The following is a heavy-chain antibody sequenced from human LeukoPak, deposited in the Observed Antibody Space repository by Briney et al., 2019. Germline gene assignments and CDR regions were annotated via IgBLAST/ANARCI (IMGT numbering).Heavy chain of an antibody. D-gene: IGHD4-17*01. Sequence: GVSLRLSCAASGFTFSSYAIHWVRQAPGKGLEWVAVILYDGVNKYYADSVKGRFTISRDNSKNTLYLQMNSLRAEDTAVYYCARFPTVTTDFDYWGQGTLVTVSS. CDR2: ILYDGVNK. CDR1: GFTFSSYA. J-gene: IGHJ4*02. CDR3: ARFPTVTTDFDY. V-gene: IGHV3-30*04.